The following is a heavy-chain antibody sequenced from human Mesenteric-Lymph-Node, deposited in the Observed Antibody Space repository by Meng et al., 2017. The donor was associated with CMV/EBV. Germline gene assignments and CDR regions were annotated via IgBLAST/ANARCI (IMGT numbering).Heavy chain of an antibody. CDR2: ISSSSSYI. D-gene: IGHD3-10*01. CDR1: GFTFSSYS. CDR3: ARDRVVRNYYGSGSYPYYYYGMDV. V-gene: IGHV3-21*01. Sequence: GGSLRLSCAASGFTFSSYSMNWVRQAPGKGLEWVSSISSSSSYIYYADSVKGRFTISRDNAKNSLYLQMNSLRAEDTAVYYCARDRVVRNYYGSGSYPYYYYGMDVWGQGTTVTVSS. J-gene: IGHJ6*02.